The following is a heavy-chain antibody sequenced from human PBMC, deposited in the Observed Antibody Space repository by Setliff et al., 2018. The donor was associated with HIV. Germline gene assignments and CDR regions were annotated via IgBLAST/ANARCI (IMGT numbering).Heavy chain of an antibody. Sequence: SLTCTVSGGSISSYYWSWIRQPPGKGLEWIGYIYTSGSTNYNPSLKSRVTISVGTSKNQFSLKLSSVTAADTAVYYCARGLSFYDPGGFDYWGQGTLVTVS. V-gene: IGHV4-4*09. CDR2: IYTSGST. CDR1: GGSISSYY. CDR3: ARGLSFYDPGGFDY. D-gene: IGHD3-22*01. J-gene: IGHJ4*02.